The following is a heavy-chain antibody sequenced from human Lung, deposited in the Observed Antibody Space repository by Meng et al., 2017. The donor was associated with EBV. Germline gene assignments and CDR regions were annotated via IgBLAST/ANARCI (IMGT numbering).Heavy chain of an antibody. CDR1: GYTFSQYW. Sequence: EVKLVESGGAVVQPGGSLRLSCVGSGYTFSQYWMHWVRQAPGMGLEWVSRLNEDGATTTYADSVRGRFTISRDNAKNTLYLQMNSLRAEDTAVYYCSRDLVGSDDSWGQGTLVTVSS. CDR2: LNEDGATT. V-gene: IGHV3-74*01. D-gene: IGHD2-8*02. CDR3: SRDLVGSDDS. J-gene: IGHJ5*01.